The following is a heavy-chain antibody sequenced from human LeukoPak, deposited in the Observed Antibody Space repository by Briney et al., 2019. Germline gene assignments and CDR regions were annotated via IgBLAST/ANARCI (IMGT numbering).Heavy chain of an antibody. D-gene: IGHD2-2*01. V-gene: IGHV1-69*13. CDR1: GGTFSSYA. J-gene: IGHJ4*02. CDR3: ARDGRTSYYFDY. CDR2: IIPIFSTA. Sequence: SVKVSCKASGGTFSSYAISWVRQAPGQGLERMGGIIPIFSTANYAQKFQGRVTITADESTSTAYMELSSLRSEDTAVYYCARDGRTSYYFDYWGQGTLVTVSS.